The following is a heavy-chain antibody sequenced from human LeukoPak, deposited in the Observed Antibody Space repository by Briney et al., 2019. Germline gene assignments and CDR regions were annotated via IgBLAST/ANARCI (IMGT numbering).Heavy chain of an antibody. Sequence: SVKVSCKASGGTFSSYAISWVRQAPGQGLEWMGGNIPIFGTANYAQKFQGRVTITADESTSTAYMELGSLRSEDTAVYYCARGFKRWYQLPYYGMDVWGQGTTVTVSS. V-gene: IGHV1-69*01. J-gene: IGHJ6*02. D-gene: IGHD2-2*01. CDR1: GGTFSSYA. CDR3: ARGFKRWYQLPYYGMDV. CDR2: NIPIFGTA.